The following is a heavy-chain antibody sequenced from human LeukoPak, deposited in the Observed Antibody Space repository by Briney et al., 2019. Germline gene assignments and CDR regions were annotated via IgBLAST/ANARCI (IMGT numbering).Heavy chain of an antibody. V-gene: IGHV3-48*03. Sequence: GGSLRLSCAASGFTFSSYEMNWVRQAPGKGLEWVSYISSSGSTIYYADSVKGRFTISRDNAKNSLYLQMNSLRAEDTAVYYCTGQQAKSYYDSTGYYYPSYSMDVWGRGTTVTVSS. CDR3: TGQQAKSYYDSTGYYYPSYSMDV. D-gene: IGHD3-22*01. CDR2: ISSSGSTI. CDR1: GFTFSSYE. J-gene: IGHJ6*03.